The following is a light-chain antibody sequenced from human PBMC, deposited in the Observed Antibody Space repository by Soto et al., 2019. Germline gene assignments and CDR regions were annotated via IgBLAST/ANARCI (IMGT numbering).Light chain of an antibody. CDR3: QHYNNRPFT. CDR1: QSVSSN. J-gene: IGKJ2*01. Sequence: EIVMTQSPATLSVSPGERATLSCRASQSVSSNLAWYQQKPGQAPTLVIYGASASATGIPARFSGSGSGTEFTLTISCLQSVYFAVYYCQHYNNRPFTFGQGTKVDIK. CDR2: GAS. V-gene: IGKV3-15*01.